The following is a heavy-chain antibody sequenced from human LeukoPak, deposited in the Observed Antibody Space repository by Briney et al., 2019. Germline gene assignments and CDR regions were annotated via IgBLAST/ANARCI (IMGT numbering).Heavy chain of an antibody. CDR1: GYTFSDDY. V-gene: IGHV1-2*02. Sequence: GASMKVSCKASGYTFSDDYMHWVRQAPGQGLEWLGWINPNTCVTNYAQKFQGRVSMTRDTSISTAYMELSRLRSDDTAVYYCARGQSCSSTSCHFTTYYYMDVWGKGTTVTVSS. CDR3: ARGQSCSSTSCHFTTYYYMDV. J-gene: IGHJ6*03. CDR2: INPNTCVT. D-gene: IGHD2-2*01.